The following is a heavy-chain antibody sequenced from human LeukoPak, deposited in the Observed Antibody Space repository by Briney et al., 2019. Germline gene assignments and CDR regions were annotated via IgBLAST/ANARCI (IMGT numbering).Heavy chain of an antibody. Sequence: SETLSLTCTVSGGSVSSGSYYWSWIRQPPGKGLEWIGYIYYSGSTNYNPSLKSRVTISVDTSKNQFSLKLSSVTAADTAVYYCARVGYIAARPSRISSWGQGTLVTVSS. D-gene: IGHD6-6*01. CDR1: GGSVSSGSYY. CDR3: ARVGYIAARPSRISS. V-gene: IGHV4-61*01. CDR2: IYYSGST. J-gene: IGHJ5*02.